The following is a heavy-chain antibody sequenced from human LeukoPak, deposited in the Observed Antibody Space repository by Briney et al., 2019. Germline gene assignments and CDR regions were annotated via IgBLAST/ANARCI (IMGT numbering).Heavy chain of an antibody. Sequence: SETLSLTCTVSGGSISSGDYYWSWIRQPPGKGLEWIGYIYYSGSTYYNPSLKSRVTISVDTSKNQFSLKLSSVTAADTAVYYCARVAVVVVAATLWGQGTLVTVSS. D-gene: IGHD2-15*01. CDR3: ARVAVVVVAATL. J-gene: IGHJ4*02. CDR2: IYYSGST. V-gene: IGHV4-30-4*01. CDR1: GGSISSGDYY.